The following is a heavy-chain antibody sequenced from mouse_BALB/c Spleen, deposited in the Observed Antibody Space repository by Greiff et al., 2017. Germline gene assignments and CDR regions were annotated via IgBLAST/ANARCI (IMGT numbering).Heavy chain of an antibody. J-gene: IGHJ2*01. D-gene: IGHD2-1*01. Sequence: EVKVVESGGGLVQPGGSLKLSCAASGFTFSSYTMSWVRQTPEKRLEWVATISSGGSYTYYPDSVKGRFTISRDNAKNTLYLQMSSLKSEDTAMYYCTRVDLLWSFDYWGQGTTLTVSS. CDR2: ISSGGSYT. CDR3: TRVDLLWSFDY. CDR1: GFTFSSYT. V-gene: IGHV5-6-4*01.